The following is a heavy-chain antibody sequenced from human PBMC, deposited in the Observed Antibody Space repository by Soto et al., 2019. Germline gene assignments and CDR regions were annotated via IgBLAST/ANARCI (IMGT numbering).Heavy chain of an antibody. J-gene: IGHJ3*02. CDR1: GGSISSYY. V-gene: IGHV4-59*08. D-gene: IGHD3-16*01. CDR2: IYYSGST. CDR3: GRGGDAFDI. Sequence: QVQLQESGPGLVKTSETLSLTCTVSGGSISSYYWSWIRQPPGKGLEWIGYIYYSGSTNYNPSLKSRVTISVDTSKNQFSLKLSSVTAADTAVYYCGRGGDAFDIWGQGTMVTVSS.